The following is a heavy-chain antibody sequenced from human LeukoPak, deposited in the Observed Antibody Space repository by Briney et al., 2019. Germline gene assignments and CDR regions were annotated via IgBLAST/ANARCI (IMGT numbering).Heavy chain of an antibody. J-gene: IGHJ4*02. V-gene: IGHV3-7*01. CDR3: ARDKIVGATHLDY. CDR1: GFTFSSYW. CDR2: INQDRSEI. Sequence: GGSLRLSCAASGFTFSSYWMSWVRQAPGKGLEWVAHINQDRSEIYYVDSLKGRFTISRDNAKNSLYLQMNSLRAEDTAVYYCARDKIVGATHLDYWGQGTPVTVSS. D-gene: IGHD1-26*01.